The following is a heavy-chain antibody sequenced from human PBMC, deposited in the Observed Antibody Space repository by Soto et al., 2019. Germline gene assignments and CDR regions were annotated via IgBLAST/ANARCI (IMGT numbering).Heavy chain of an antibody. V-gene: IGHV2-26*01. CDR1: GFSLSKARMG. Sequence: QVTLKGSGPVLVKPTETLTLTCTVSGFSLSKARMGVSWIRQPPGKALEWLAHIFWNDERSYNTSLKSRLTISRDTSKSQVVLTMTNVDPADTGTYFCARALREGLPIYYFDSWGQGTLVTVSS. J-gene: IGHJ4*02. CDR2: IFWNDER. D-gene: IGHD1-26*01. CDR3: ARALREGLPIYYFDS.